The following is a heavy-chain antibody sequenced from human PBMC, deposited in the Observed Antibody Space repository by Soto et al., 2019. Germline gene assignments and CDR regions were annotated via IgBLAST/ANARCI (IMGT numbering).Heavy chain of an antibody. V-gene: IGHV3-23*01. J-gene: IGHJ3*02. D-gene: IGHD3-3*01. CDR1: GFTFRDYA. Sequence: EVQVLQSGGGLGQPGGSLRLSCAAGGFTFRDYALSWVRQAPEKGLEWVSTLSGSLNSAFYADSVKGRFTISIDSSDNILNLQMNSLRDEDTAVYYCERDAGFPDFGVIKHVFDIWGQGTLVTVSS. CDR2: LSGSLNSA. CDR3: ERDAGFPDFGVIKHVFDI.